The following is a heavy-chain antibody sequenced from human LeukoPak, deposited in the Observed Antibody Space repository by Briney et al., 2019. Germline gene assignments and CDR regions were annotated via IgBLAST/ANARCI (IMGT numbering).Heavy chain of an antibody. Sequence: PSETLSLTCTVSGASIDTYYWSWIRQPPGKGLEWIGYIFDSGDPNYNPSLKSRLTISLDTAKNQFSLRLRSVTAADTAVYYCASRSGWFTFDIWGQGTMATVSS. CDR1: GASIDTYY. CDR2: IFDSGDP. D-gene: IGHD6-19*01. J-gene: IGHJ3*02. V-gene: IGHV4-59*01. CDR3: ASRSGWFTFDI.